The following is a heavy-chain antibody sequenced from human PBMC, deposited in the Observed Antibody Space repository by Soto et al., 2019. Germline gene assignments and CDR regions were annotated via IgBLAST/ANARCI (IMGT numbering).Heavy chain of an antibody. Sequence: ASVKVSCKASGYTFTSYYMHCVRQAPGQGLEWMGIINPSGGSTSYAQKFQGRVTMTRDTSTSTVYMELSSLRSEDTAVYYCASRVGDGYDFWSGYDYYYYGMDVWGQGTTVTVSS. J-gene: IGHJ6*02. CDR1: GYTFTSYY. V-gene: IGHV1-46*01. CDR2: INPSGGST. D-gene: IGHD3-3*01. CDR3: ASRVGDGYDFWSGYDYYYYGMDV.